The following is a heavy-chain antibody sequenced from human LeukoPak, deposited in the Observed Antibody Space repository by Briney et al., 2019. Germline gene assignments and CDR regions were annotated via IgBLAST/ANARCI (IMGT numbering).Heavy chain of an antibody. CDR1: GFSVSNNY. J-gene: IGHJ1*01. V-gene: IGHV3-23*01. CDR2: ITGSGDDA. D-gene: IGHD1-26*01. Sequence: GGSLRLSCAASGFSVSNNYMSWLRQAPGKGLEWVSAITGSGDDAYYADSVHGRFTMSRDNSKSTLYLQMSSLRVEDTAVYYCAKESRGSSPEFWGQGTLVTVSS. CDR3: AKESRGSSPEF.